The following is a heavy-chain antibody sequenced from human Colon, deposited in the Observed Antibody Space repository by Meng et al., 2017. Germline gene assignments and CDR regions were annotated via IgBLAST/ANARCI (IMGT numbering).Heavy chain of an antibody. D-gene: IGHD3-10*02. CDR3: ARDWGDVRGGFDF. J-gene: IGHJ4*02. V-gene: IGHV6-1*01. Sequence: QSQVCQAGPGLVKPSQTLSLSCAFSGDSVSSNSAAWNWIRQSPSRGLEWLGRTYYRSKYYNDYALSVKSRITINPDTSKNQFSLQLNSVTPEDTAIYYCARDWGDVRGGFDFWGQGTLVTVSS. CDR2: TYYRSKYYN. CDR1: GDSVSSNSAA.